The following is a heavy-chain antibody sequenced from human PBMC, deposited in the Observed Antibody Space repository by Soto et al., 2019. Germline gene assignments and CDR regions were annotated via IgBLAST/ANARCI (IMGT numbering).Heavy chain of an antibody. J-gene: IGHJ6*02. D-gene: IGHD4-17*01. CDR2: ISYDGSNK. CDR1: GFTFSSYA. CDR3: EIPPPLDGAERGDYYYCGMDV. Sequence: QVQLVESGGGVVQPGRSLRLSCAASGFTFSSYAMHWVRQAPGKGLEWVAVISYDGSNKYYADSVKGRFTISRDNSKKPLPMQMNSLRAEDTAVYYCEIPPPLDGAERGDYYYCGMDVWGQGTTVTVPS. V-gene: IGHV3-30-3*01.